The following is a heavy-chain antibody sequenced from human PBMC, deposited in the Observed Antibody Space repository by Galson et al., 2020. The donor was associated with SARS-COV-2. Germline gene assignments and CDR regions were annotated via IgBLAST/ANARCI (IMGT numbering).Heavy chain of an antibody. J-gene: IGHJ4*02. CDR3: AHRHAGAGTGPYFDY. CDR1: GFSLSTSGVG. D-gene: IGHD6-13*01. V-gene: IGHV2-5*02. Sequence: KMSGPTLVKPTQTLTLTCTFSGFSLSTSGVGVGWIRQPPGKALEWLALIYWDDDKRYSPSLKSRLTITKDTSKTQVGLTMTNMDPVDTATYYCAHRHAGAGTGPYFDYWGQGTLVTVPS. CDR2: IYWDDDK.